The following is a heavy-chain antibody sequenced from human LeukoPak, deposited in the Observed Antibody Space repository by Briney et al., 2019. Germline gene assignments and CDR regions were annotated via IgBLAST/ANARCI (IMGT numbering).Heavy chain of an antibody. V-gene: IGHV4-30-4*01. CDR2: IYYNGST. CDR3: ARGFSRLYYYYYGMDV. Sequence: SSQTLSLTYTVSGGSISSGDYYWSWIRQPPGKGLEWIGYIYYNGSTYYNPSLKSRVTISVDTSKNQFSLKLSSVTAADTAVYYCARGFSRLYYYYYGMDVWGQGTTVTVSS. D-gene: IGHD2/OR15-2a*01. CDR1: GGSISSGDYY. J-gene: IGHJ6*02.